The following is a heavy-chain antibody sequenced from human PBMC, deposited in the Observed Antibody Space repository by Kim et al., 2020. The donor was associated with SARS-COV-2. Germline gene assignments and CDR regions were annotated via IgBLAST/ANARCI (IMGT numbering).Heavy chain of an antibody. J-gene: IGHJ6*01. D-gene: IGHD1-1*01. CDR3: AKDRGSNWHEGSYYYGM. V-gene: IGHV3-30*18. CDR1: GFTFSSYG. Sequence: GGSLRLSCAASGFTFSSYGMHWVRQAPGKGLEWVAVISYDGSNKYYADSVKGRFTISRDNSKNTLYLQMNSLRAEDTAVYYCAKDRGSNWHEGSYYYGM. CDR2: ISYDGSNK.